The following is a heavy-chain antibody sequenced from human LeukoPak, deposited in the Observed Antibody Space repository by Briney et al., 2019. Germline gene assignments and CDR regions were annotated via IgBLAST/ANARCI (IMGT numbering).Heavy chain of an antibody. Sequence: GGSLRLSCAAAGFTFNNYGMRWVRQAPGKGREWVAFIGDNGNNQYYAESVKGRFTISRDNSKNTLYLQMNSLKGDDTAVYYCAKDSAFYYIDVWGKGTTVIISS. CDR1: GFTFNNYG. V-gene: IGHV3-30*02. CDR2: IGDNGNNQ. CDR3: AKDSAFYYIDV. D-gene: IGHD3-10*01. J-gene: IGHJ6*03.